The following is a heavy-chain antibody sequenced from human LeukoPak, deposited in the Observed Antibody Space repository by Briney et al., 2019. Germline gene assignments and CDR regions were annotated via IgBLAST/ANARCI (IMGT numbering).Heavy chain of an antibody. D-gene: IGHD3-3*01. Sequence: GGSLRLSCAASRFTFATYAMGWVRQAPGKGLEWVSGISGSGSNTYYADSVKGRFTISRDNSKNTLYLQMNSLRAEDTAVYYCAKDRIPLSSGVVIIGLFDYWGQGTLVTVSS. CDR1: RFTFATYA. V-gene: IGHV3-23*01. J-gene: IGHJ4*02. CDR3: AKDRIPLSSGVVIIGLFDY. CDR2: ISGSGSNT.